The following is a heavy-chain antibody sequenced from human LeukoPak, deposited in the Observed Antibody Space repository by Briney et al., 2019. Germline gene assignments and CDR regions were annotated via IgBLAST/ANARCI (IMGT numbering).Heavy chain of an antibody. D-gene: IGHD3-16*02. Sequence: GGSLRLSCAASGFTFSSYVMTWGRQAPGKGLEWVSGISGSGGSTYYADSVKGRFTISRDNSKNTLYLQMNSLRAEDTAVYYCVKERRGELVWGSYRDALDMWGQGTMVTVSS. V-gene: IGHV3-23*01. CDR1: GFTFSSYV. CDR3: VKERRGELVWGSYRDALDM. CDR2: ISGSGGST. J-gene: IGHJ3*02.